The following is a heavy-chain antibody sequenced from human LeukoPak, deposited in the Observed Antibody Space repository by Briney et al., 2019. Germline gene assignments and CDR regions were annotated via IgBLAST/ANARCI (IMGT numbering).Heavy chain of an antibody. J-gene: IGHJ4*02. V-gene: IGHV1-2*02. CDR3: ARRKGLGGYLDY. Sequence: ASVRVSCKASGYTFTGYYMHWVRQAPGQGLEWMGWINPNSGGTNYAQKFQGRVTMTRDTSISTAYMELSRLRSDDTAVYYCARRKGLGGYLDYWGQGTLVTVSS. CDR2: INPNSGGT. D-gene: IGHD3-16*01. CDR1: GYTFTGYY.